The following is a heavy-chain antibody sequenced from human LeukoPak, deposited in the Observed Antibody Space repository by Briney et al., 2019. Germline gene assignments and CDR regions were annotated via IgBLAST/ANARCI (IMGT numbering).Heavy chain of an antibody. J-gene: IGHJ4*02. V-gene: IGHV3-23*01. CDR2: ISESGGST. Sequence: PGGSLRLSCAASGFTFSTYAMSWVRQAPGKGLEWVSSISESGGSTYYADSVKGRFTISRDNSKDTLYLQMNSLRAKDTGVYYCAKKESITMVRGVISPYFDYWGQGTLVTVSS. CDR1: GFTFSTYA. D-gene: IGHD3-10*01. CDR3: AKKESITMVRGVISPYFDY.